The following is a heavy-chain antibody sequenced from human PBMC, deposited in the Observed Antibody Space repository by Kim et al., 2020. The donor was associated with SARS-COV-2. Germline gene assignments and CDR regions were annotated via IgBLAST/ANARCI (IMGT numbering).Heavy chain of an antibody. J-gene: IGHJ4*02. CDR1: GYTFTTYG. CDR3: ARRIYHYYDSSGYYYDY. V-gene: IGHV1-18*01. CDR2: ISPYNGNT. D-gene: IGHD3-22*01. Sequence: ASVKVSCKASGYTFTTYGISWVRQAPGQGLEWMGWISPYNGNTNYAQKLQGRVTMTTNTSTSTAYMELRSLRSDDTAVYYCARRIYHYYDSSGYYYDYWGQGTLVTVSS.